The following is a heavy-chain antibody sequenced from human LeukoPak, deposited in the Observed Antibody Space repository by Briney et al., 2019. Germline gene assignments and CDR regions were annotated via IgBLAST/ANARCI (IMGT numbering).Heavy chain of an antibody. D-gene: IGHD6-19*01. J-gene: IGHJ4*02. Sequence: ASVKVSCKASEYTFTSYYMHWGRQAPGQGLEWMGIINPSGGSTSYAQKFQGRVTMTRDTATSTVYMELSSLRSEDTAVYYCASPGGSSGRGFDYWGQGTLVTVSS. CDR2: INPSGGST. V-gene: IGHV1-46*03. CDR3: ASPGGSSGRGFDY. CDR1: EYTFTSYY.